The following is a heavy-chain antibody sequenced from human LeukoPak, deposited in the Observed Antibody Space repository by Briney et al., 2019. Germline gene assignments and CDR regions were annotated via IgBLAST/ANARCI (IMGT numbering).Heavy chain of an antibody. V-gene: IGHV1-18*01. CDR1: GYTFTSHG. CDR3: ASDQFGKFPSALDY. CDR2: ISAYNGNT. Sequence: ASVKVSCKASGYTFTSHGISWVRQAPGQGLEWMGWISAYNGNTNYAQKLQGRVTMTTDTSTSTAYMELRSLRSDDTAVYYCASDQFGKFPSALDYWGQGTLVTVSS. D-gene: IGHD3-10*01. J-gene: IGHJ4*02.